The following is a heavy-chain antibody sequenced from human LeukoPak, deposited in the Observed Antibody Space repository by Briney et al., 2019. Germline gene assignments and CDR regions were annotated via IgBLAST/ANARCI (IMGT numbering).Heavy chain of an antibody. Sequence: GGSLRLSCAASGFTFSSYSMNWVRQAPGKGLEWVSSISSGSSYIYYADSVKGRFTISRDNAKNSLYLQMNSLRVEDTAVYYCARGRPGPFDYWGQGTLVTVSS. D-gene: IGHD6-6*01. V-gene: IGHV3-21*01. CDR3: ARGRPGPFDY. J-gene: IGHJ4*02. CDR2: ISSGSSYI. CDR1: GFTFSSYS.